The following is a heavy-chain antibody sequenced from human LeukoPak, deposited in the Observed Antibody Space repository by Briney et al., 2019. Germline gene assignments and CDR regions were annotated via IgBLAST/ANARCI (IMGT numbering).Heavy chain of an antibody. J-gene: IGHJ4*02. CDR1: RYTFTGHY. CDR2: INPNSGGT. V-gene: IGHV1-2*06. D-gene: IGHD5-12*01. CDR3: ARSVATQWGMGGGNIDY. Sequence: ASVKVSCKASRYTFTGHYMHWVRQAPGQGLGWMGRINPNSGGTNYAQKFQGRVTMTRDTSISTAYMELSRLRSDDTAVYYCARSVATQWGMGGGNIDYWGQGTLVTVSS.